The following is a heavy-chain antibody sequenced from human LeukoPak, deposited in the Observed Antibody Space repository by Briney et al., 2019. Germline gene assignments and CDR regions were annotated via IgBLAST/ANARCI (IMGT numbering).Heavy chain of an antibody. V-gene: IGHV1-2*02. D-gene: IGHD6-6*01. CDR3: ARGQQLVLYYYYGMDV. CDR2: INPNSGGT. Sequence: ASVKVSCKASGYTFTGYYMHWVRQAPGQGLEWMGWINPNSGGTNYAQKFQGRVTMTRDTSISTAYMELSRLRSDGTAVYYCARGQQLVLYYYYGMDVWGQGTTVTVSS. J-gene: IGHJ6*02. CDR1: GYTFTGYY.